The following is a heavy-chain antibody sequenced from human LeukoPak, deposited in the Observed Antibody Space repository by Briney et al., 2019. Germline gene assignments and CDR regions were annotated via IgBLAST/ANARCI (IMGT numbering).Heavy chain of an antibody. J-gene: IGHJ5*02. Sequence: GASVKVSCKASGYTFTGYYIQWVRQAPGQGLEWMGWINPNSGGTNYAQKFQGRVTMTRDTSISTAYMELSRLRSDDTAVYYCARDILGGTGTGYNWFDPWGQGTLVTVSS. D-gene: IGHD1-26*01. CDR2: INPNSGGT. V-gene: IGHV1-2*02. CDR1: GYTFTGYY. CDR3: ARDILGGTGTGYNWFDP.